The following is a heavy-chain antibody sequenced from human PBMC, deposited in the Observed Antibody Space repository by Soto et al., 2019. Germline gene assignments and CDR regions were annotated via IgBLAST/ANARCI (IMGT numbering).Heavy chain of an antibody. CDR3: AREGDYYASRTYSTWFDP. Sequence: QVQLVQSGAEVKKPGASVKVSCKASGYTFTSYGLTWVRQAPGQGLEWMGWISPYNGNTNYAQKLQGRVAMTTDTSTSTAYMELRGPRYDDTDVYYCAREGDYYASRTYSTWFDPWGEGTLVTVSS. CDR1: GYTFTSYG. CDR2: ISPYNGNT. D-gene: IGHD3-10*01. J-gene: IGHJ5*02. V-gene: IGHV1-18*01.